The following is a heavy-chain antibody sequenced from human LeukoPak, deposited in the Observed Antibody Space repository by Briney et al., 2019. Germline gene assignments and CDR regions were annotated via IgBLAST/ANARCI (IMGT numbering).Heavy chain of an antibody. D-gene: IGHD3-9*01. Sequence: PGGSLRLSCAASGFTFSTYRMHWVRQVPGKGLEWVAVISHDGSNKYYADSVKGRFTISRDNSKDTLFLQMSSLITRDTAVYYCARAGYDVLTGYSAYWGQGTLVTVSS. J-gene: IGHJ4*02. V-gene: IGHV3-30-3*01. CDR3: ARAGYDVLTGYSAY. CDR2: ISHDGSNK. CDR1: GFTFSTYR.